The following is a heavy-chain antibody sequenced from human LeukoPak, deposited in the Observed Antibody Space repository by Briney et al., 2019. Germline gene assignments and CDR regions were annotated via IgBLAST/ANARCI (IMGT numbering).Heavy chain of an antibody. Sequence: GGSLRLSCAASGFTFSSYAMSWVRQAPGEGLEWVSAISGSGGSTYYADSVKGRFTISRDNSKNTLYLQMNSLRAEDTAVYYCAKVREGSYYKSGFDYWGQGTLVTVSS. J-gene: IGHJ4*02. V-gene: IGHV3-23*01. D-gene: IGHD3-10*01. CDR2: ISGSGGST. CDR3: AKVREGSYYKSGFDY. CDR1: GFTFSSYA.